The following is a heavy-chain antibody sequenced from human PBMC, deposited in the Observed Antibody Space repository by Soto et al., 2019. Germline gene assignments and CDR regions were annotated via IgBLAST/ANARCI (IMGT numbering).Heavy chain of an antibody. CDR1: GDSVPSNSAA. D-gene: IGHD1-7*01. Sequence: PSQTLSLTCAISGDSVPSNSAAWNWIRQCPSRGLEWLGRTYYRSKWYNDYAVSVKSRITITPDTSKNQFSLQLNSVTTEDTAVNYCARETTRTTFWTGNWFDTWGQGTLVTVSS. J-gene: IGHJ5*02. V-gene: IGHV6-1*01. CDR2: TYYRSKWYN. CDR3: ARETTRTTFWTGNWFDT.